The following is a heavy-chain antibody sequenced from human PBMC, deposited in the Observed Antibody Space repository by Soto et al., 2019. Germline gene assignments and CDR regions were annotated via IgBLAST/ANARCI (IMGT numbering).Heavy chain of an antibody. Sequence: SETLSLTCTVSGGSISSYYWSWIRQPPGKGLEWIGYIYYSGSTNYNPSLKSRVTISVDTSKNQFSLKLSSVTAADTAVYYCARSGYYGSGSYLLDYWGQGTPVTVSS. CDR2: IYYSGST. V-gene: IGHV4-59*01. J-gene: IGHJ4*02. D-gene: IGHD3-10*01. CDR3: ARSGYYGSGSYLLDY. CDR1: GGSISSYY.